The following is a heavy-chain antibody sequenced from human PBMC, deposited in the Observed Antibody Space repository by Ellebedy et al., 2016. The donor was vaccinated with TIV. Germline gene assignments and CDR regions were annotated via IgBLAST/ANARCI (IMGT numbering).Heavy chain of an antibody. Sequence: PGGSLRLSCAASGFTFDDYAMHWVRQVPGKGLEWVSGISWNSGSIGYADSVKGRFTISRDNAKNSLYLQMNSLRAEDTALYYCAKDIGRWLQFRDAFDIWGQGTMVTVSS. J-gene: IGHJ3*02. CDR1: GFTFDDYA. V-gene: IGHV3-9*01. CDR3: AKDIGRWLQFRDAFDI. CDR2: ISWNSGSI. D-gene: IGHD5-24*01.